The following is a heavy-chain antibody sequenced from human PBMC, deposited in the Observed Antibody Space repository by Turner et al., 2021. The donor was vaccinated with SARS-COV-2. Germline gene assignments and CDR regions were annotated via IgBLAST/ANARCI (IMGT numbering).Heavy chain of an antibody. CDR1: GGSISSSSYY. V-gene: IGHV4-30-4*08. CDR3: ARVVVLRRAYFDY. Sequence: QLQLQESGPGLVKPSETLSLTCTVSGGSISSSSYYWGWIRQPPGKGLEWIGYIYYSGSTYYNPSLKSRVTISVDTSKSQFSLKLSSVTAADTAVYYCARVVVLRRAYFDYWGQGTLVTVSS. J-gene: IGHJ4*02. D-gene: IGHD2-8*01. CDR2: IYYSGST.